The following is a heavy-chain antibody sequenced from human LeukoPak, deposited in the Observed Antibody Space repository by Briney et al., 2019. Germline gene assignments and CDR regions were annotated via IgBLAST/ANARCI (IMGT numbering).Heavy chain of an antibody. D-gene: IGHD5-12*01. J-gene: IGHJ4*02. Sequence: GRSLRLSCAAFGFTFSSYGMHWVRQAPGKGLEWVAVISYDGSNKYYADSVKGRFTISRDNSKNTLYLQMNSLRAEDTAVYYCATSSPLSGYDFYWGQGALVTVSS. CDR3: ATSSPLSGYDFY. CDR1: GFTFSSYG. V-gene: IGHV3-30*03. CDR2: ISYDGSNK.